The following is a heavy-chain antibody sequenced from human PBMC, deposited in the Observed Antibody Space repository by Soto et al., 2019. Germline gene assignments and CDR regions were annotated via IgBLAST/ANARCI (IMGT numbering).Heavy chain of an antibody. CDR2: ISNDGDDK. V-gene: IGHV3-30*18. Sequence: QVQLVESGGGVVQPGRSLRLSCAASGFTFNNYGIHWVRQAPGKGLEWVAVISNDGDDKYYADSVKGRFTISRDNSRNTLYLQMNNLRPEDTAMYYCAKEGIELWSAFDYWGQGTLVTVSS. CDR3: AKEGIELWSAFDY. CDR1: GFTFNNYG. J-gene: IGHJ4*02. D-gene: IGHD3-10*01.